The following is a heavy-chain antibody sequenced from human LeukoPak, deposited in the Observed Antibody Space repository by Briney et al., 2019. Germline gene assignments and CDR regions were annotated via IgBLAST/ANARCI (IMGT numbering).Heavy chain of an antibody. CDR1: GFTFSSYS. D-gene: IGHD3-9*01. CDR2: ISSSSSYI. J-gene: IGHJ4*02. Sequence: GGSLRLSCAASGFTFSSYSMNWVRQAPGKGLEWVSSISSSSSYIYYTDSVTGRFTTSRDNAKHSLYLQMNSLRAEDTAVYYCARKLRYFDWLFSPFDYWGQGTLVTVSS. V-gene: IGHV3-21*01. CDR3: ARKLRYFDWLFSPFDY.